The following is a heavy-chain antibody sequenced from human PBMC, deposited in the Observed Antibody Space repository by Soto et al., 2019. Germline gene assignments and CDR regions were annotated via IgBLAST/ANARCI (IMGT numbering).Heavy chain of an antibody. J-gene: IGHJ6*02. V-gene: IGHV4-34*01. Sequence: SETLSLTCAVYGGSFSGYYWSWIRQPPGKGLEWIGEINHSGSTNYNPSLKSRVTISVDTSKNQFSLKLSSVTAADTAVYYCARGGTRYSSSWYKVAYYYYGMDVWGQGTTVTVSS. CDR2: INHSGST. CDR3: ARGGTRYSSSWYKVAYYYYGMDV. D-gene: IGHD6-13*01. CDR1: GGSFSGYY.